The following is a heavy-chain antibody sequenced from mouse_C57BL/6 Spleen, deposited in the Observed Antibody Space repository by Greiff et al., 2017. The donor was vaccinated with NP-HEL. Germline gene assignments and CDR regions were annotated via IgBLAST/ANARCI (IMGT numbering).Heavy chain of an antibody. D-gene: IGHD1-1*02. J-gene: IGHJ4*01. CDR1: GFTFSDYG. V-gene: IGHV5-17*01. CDR3: ARGFLGLLRYYAMGY. CDR2: ISSGSSTI. Sequence: EVQRVESGGGLVKPGGSLKLSCAASGFTFSDYGMHWVRQAPEKGLEWVAYISSGSSTIYYADTVKDRITVSRDNAKNTLFLQMTSLRSEDTAMYYCARGFLGLLRYYAMGYWGQGTSVTVSS.